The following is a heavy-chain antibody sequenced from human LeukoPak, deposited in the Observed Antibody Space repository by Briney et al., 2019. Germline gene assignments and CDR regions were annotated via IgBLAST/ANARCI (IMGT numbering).Heavy chain of an antibody. V-gene: IGHV3-30*02. J-gene: IGHJ4*02. CDR3: AKVGCSSTSCPNTFDY. CDR1: GFTFSSYG. Sequence: GGSLRLSCAASGFTFSSYGMHWVRQAPGKGLEWVAFIRYDGSNKYYADSVKGRFTISRDNSKNTLYLQVNSLRAEDTAVYYCAKVGCSSTSCPNTFDYWGQGTLVTVSS. CDR2: IRYDGSNK. D-gene: IGHD2-2*01.